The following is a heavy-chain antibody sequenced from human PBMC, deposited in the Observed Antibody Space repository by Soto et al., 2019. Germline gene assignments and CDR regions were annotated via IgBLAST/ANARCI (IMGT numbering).Heavy chain of an antibody. V-gene: IGHV3-48*03. CDR1: GFTFSSYE. J-gene: IGHJ4*02. CDR2: ISSSGSTI. CDR3: ARVPWRYFDWLLPD. D-gene: IGHD3-9*01. Sequence: EVQLVESGGGLVQPGGSLRLSCAASGFTFSSYEMNWVRQAPGKGLEWVSYISSSGSTIYYADSVKGRFTISRDNAKNSLYLQMNSLRAEDTAVYYSARVPWRYFDWLLPDWGQGTLVTVSS.